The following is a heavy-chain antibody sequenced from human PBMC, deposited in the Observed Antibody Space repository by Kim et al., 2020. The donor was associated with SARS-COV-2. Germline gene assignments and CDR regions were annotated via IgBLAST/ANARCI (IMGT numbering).Heavy chain of an antibody. CDR3: ATIRYAGTTLAFDI. J-gene: IGHJ3*02. CDR1: GYTFTGYY. CDR2: INPNSGGT. V-gene: IGHV1-2*02. Sequence: ASVKVSCKASGYTFTGYYMHWVRQAPGQGLEWMGWINPNSGGTNYAQKFQGRVTMTRDTSISTAYMELSRLRSDDTAVYYCATIRYAGTTLAFDIWGQGTMVTVSS. D-gene: IGHD1-7*01.